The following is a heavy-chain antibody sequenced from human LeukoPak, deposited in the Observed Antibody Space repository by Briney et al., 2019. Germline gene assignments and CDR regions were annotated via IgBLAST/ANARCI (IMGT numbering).Heavy chain of an antibody. J-gene: IGHJ4*02. CDR1: GGSISSSSYY. CDR3: ARASGTYYEDFDY. V-gene: IGHV4-39*02. D-gene: IGHD1-26*01. CDR2: IYYSGST. Sequence: PPETLSLTCGVSGGSISSSSYYWAWIRQPPGKGLQWIGSIYYSGSTYYSPSLKSRVTISVDTSKNHFSLELNSVTAADTAVYYCARASGTYYEDFDYWGQGTLVTVSS.